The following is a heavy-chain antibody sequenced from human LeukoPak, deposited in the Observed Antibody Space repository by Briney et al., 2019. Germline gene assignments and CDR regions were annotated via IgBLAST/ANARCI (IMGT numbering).Heavy chain of an antibody. CDR3: AKGYYYDSSGYYQHFDH. J-gene: IGHJ4*02. CDR2: ISYDGSNQ. D-gene: IGHD3-22*01. CDR1: GCTFSNFG. V-gene: IGHV3-30*18. Sequence: GGSLRLSCAASGCTFSNFGFHWVRQAPGKGLEWVALISYDGSNQYYADSVKGRFTISRDNSKSTLYLQMNSLRPEDTAVYYCAKGYYYDSSGYYQHFDHWGQGTLVTVSS.